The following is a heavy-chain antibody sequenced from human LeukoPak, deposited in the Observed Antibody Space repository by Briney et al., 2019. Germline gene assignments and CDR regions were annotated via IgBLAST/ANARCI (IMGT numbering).Heavy chain of an antibody. Sequence: GGSLGLSCAASGFTFSNFGMHWVRQAPGKGLEWVAVIWYDGSNKYYVDSVKGRFTISRDNSKNTLYLQMNSLRAEDTAVYYCAKDGRIGGVINDYYYGMDVWGQGTTVTVSS. J-gene: IGHJ6*02. CDR3: AKDGRIGGVINDYYYGMDV. CDR2: IWYDGSNK. D-gene: IGHD3-16*01. CDR1: GFTFSNFG. V-gene: IGHV3-33*06.